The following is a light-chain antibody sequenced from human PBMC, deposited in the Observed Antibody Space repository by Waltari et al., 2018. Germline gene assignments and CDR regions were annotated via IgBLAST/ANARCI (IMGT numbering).Light chain of an antibody. CDR3: CSFAGSTTWV. J-gene: IGLJ3*02. CDR2: EGN. Sequence: QSALTQPASVSGSPGHSITISCTGTSSDVGGYNLVSWYQQHPGKAPKLIIYEGNKWPSGVSHRFSGSKSGNTASLTISGLQAEDEADYYCCSFAGSTTWVFGGGTTLTVL. V-gene: IGLV2-23*01. CDR1: SSDVGGYNL.